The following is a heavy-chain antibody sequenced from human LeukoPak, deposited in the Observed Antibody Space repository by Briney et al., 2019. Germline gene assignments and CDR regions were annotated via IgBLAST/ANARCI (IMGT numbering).Heavy chain of an antibody. V-gene: IGHV4-59*01. CDR3: ATGSYGQYYFDY. CDR1: GGSIRIYY. J-gene: IGHJ4*02. CDR2: IYYSGST. Sequence: SETLSLTCTVPGGSIRIYYWSWIRQPPGKGLEWVGYIYYSGSTNYNPSLKSRVTISVDTSKTQFSLELSSVTAADTAVYYCATGSYGQYYFDYWGQGTLVTVSS. D-gene: IGHD5-18*01.